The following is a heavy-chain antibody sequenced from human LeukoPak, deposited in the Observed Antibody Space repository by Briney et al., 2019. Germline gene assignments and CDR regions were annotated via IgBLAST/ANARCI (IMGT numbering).Heavy chain of an antibody. CDR2: IYYSGST. D-gene: IGHD3-3*01. CDR1: GGSISSYY. Sequence: ASETLSLTCTVSGGSISSYYWSWIRQPPGKGLEWIGYIYYSGSTNYNPSLKSRVTISVDTSKNQFSLKLSSVTAADTAVYYCARTSFVLRFLGVGAFDIWGQGTMVTVSS. J-gene: IGHJ3*02. V-gene: IGHV4-59*01. CDR3: ARTSFVLRFLGVGAFDI.